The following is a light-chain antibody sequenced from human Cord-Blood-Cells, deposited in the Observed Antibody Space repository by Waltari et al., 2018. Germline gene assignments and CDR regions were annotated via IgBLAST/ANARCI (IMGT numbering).Light chain of an antibody. CDR3: SSYTSSSTLYV. CDR1: SSDVGGYNY. Sequence: QSALTQPASVSGSPGQSITISCTGTSSDVGGYNYFSWYQQHPGKAPKPMIYDVSNRPSVVSNRFSGSKSCNTASLTISGLQAEDEADYYCSSYTSSSTLYVFGTGTKVTVL. J-gene: IGLJ1*01. V-gene: IGLV2-14*01. CDR2: DVS.